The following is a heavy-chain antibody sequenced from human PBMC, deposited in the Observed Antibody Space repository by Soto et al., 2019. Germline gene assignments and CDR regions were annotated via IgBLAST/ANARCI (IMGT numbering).Heavy chain of an antibody. CDR3: ARDFCRGGSCYWYFDL. CDR1: GYTFTSYG. J-gene: IGHJ2*01. D-gene: IGHD2-15*01. Sequence: QVQLVQSGAEVKKPGASVKVSCKASGYTFTSYGISWVRQAPGQGLEWMGWISAYNGNTNYAQKLQGRVTMTTDTSASTAHIELRSLSSDDTAVYYCARDFCRGGSCYWYFDLWGRGTLVTVSS. V-gene: IGHV1-18*01. CDR2: ISAYNGNT.